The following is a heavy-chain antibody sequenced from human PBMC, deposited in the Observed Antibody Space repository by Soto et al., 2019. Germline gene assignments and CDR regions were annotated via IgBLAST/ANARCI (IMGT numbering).Heavy chain of an antibody. J-gene: IGHJ3*02. CDR3: ASNGGGDAFDI. D-gene: IGHD3-16*01. CDR1: GYTFTSYG. Sequence: ASVKVSCKASGYTFTSYGISWVRQAPGQGLEWMGWISAYNVNTNYAQKLQGRVTMTTDTSTRTAYMELRSRESDDTAVYYCASNGGGDAFDIWGQGTMVTVSS. CDR2: ISAYNVNT. V-gene: IGHV1-18*01.